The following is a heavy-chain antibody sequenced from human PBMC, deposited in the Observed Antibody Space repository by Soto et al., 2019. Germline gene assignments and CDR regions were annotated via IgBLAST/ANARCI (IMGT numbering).Heavy chain of an antibody. Sequence: PSETLSLTCTVSGGSVSSGSYYWSWIRQPPGKGLEWIGYIYYSGSTNYNPSLKSRVTISVDTSKNQFSLKLSSVTAADTAVYYCARDRGITIFGVVRGYYGMDVWGQGTTVTVS. CDR2: IYYSGST. CDR1: GGSVSSGSYY. J-gene: IGHJ6*02. CDR3: ARDRGITIFGVVRGYYGMDV. V-gene: IGHV4-61*01. D-gene: IGHD3-3*01.